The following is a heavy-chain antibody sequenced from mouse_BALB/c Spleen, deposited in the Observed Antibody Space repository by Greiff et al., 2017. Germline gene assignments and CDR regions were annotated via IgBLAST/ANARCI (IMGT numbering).Heavy chain of an antibody. CDR3: ARLLENYYAMDY. D-gene: IGHD1-1*01. CDR2: ISYDGSN. Sequence: EVKLVESGPGLVKPSQSLSLTCSVTGYSITSGYYWNWIRQFPGNKLEWMGYISYDGSNNYNPSLKNRISITRDTSKNQFFLKLNSVTTEDTATYYCARLLENYYAMDYWGQGTSVTVSS. CDR1: GYSITSGYY. J-gene: IGHJ4*01. V-gene: IGHV3-6*02.